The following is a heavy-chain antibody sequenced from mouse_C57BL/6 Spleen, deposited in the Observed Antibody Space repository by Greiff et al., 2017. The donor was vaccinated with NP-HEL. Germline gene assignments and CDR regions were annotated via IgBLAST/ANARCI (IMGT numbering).Heavy chain of an antibody. Sequence: QVQLQQSGAELARPGASVKMSCKASGYTFTSYTMHWVKQRPGQGLEWIGYINPSSGYTKYNQKFKDKATLTADKSSSTAYMQLSSLTSEDSAVYYCARGYYGSSYSLDWYFDVWGTGTTVTVSS. CDR3: ARGYYGSSYSLDWYFDV. CDR2: INPSSGYT. CDR1: GYTFTSYT. V-gene: IGHV1-4*01. D-gene: IGHD1-1*01. J-gene: IGHJ1*03.